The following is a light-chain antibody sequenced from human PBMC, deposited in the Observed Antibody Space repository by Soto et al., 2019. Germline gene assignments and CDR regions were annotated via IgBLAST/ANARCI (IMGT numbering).Light chain of an antibody. J-gene: IGKJ1*01. Sequence: EIVLTQTPLSSPVTLGQPASISCRSSQNLVYSDGNTYLSWVQQRPGQPPRLLIYQVSNRFSGVPARVSGSGAGTDFTLTISRVEAEDVGIYSCVQFSHFPRTFGQGTKVEIK. CDR2: QVS. CDR3: VQFSHFPRT. V-gene: IGKV2-24*01. CDR1: QNLVYSDGNTY.